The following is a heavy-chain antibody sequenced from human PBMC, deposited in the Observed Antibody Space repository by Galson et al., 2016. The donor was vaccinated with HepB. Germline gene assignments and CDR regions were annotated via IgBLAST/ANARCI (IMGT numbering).Heavy chain of an antibody. CDR2: ISGGGDST. V-gene: IGHV3-23*01. D-gene: IGHD2-21*01. J-gene: IGHJ5*02. CDR1: XXXFSSYX. CDR3: AKGHIDYLPPAPYA. Sequence: RLSXAASXXXFSSYXXSWXRXAPGKGLDXXXSISGGGDSTFYEDSVKGRFSISRDNSKDTLYLQLNSLRAHDTAVYYCAKGHIDYLPPAPYAWXQGPLVT.